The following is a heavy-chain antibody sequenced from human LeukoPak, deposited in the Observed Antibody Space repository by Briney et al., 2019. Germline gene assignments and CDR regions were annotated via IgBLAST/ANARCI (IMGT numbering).Heavy chain of an antibody. CDR2: ISGSGGNT. D-gene: IGHD2-21*01. CDR1: GFTFSSHA. Sequence: GGSLRLSCAASGFTFSSHAMSWVRQAPGKGLEWVSGISGSGGNTYYADSVKGRFTISRDNSKNTLYLQMNSLRAEDTAVYYCATEKGDSPDYWGQGTLVTVSS. J-gene: IGHJ4*02. CDR3: ATEKGDSPDY. V-gene: IGHV3-23*01.